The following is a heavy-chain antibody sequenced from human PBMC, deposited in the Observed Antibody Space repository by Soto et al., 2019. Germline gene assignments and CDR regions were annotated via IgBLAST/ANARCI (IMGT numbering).Heavy chain of an antibody. CDR3: ARAPDRFDFVWGRNDALDI. Sequence: GQLLQSGPEVKKPGASVKVSCRAFGYRFTEFGISWVRQAPGQGLEWEGRSRAANSHPNYAKSLQGRVNVTPDTSSNTAYMELTSLTSADTAVSYCARAPDRFDFVWGRNDALDIWGQGTLVFVSS. D-gene: IGHD3-16*01. CDR2: SRAANSHP. V-gene: IGHV1-18*01. J-gene: IGHJ3*02. CDR1: GYRFTEFG.